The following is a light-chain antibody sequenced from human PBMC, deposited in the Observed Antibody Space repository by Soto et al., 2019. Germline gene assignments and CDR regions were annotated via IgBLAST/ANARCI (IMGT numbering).Light chain of an antibody. J-gene: IGKJ5*01. CDR1: QGISSA. V-gene: IGKV1-13*02. CDR3: QQFNSYRIT. CDR2: DAS. Sequence: AIQLTQSPSSLSASVGDRVTITCRARQGISSALAWYQQQPGKAPKLLIYDASSLESGVPSRFSGSGSGTDFTLTISSLQPEDFAPCYCQQFNSYRITFGQATRLEIK.